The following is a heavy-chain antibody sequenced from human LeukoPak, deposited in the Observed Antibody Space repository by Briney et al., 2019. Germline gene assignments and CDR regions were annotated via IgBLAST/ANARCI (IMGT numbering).Heavy chain of an antibody. CDR3: ARREYVWGSYEHFQH. D-gene: IGHD3-16*01. Sequence: ASVKVSCKASGYTFTSYDINWVRQATGQGLEWMGWMNPNSGNTGYAQKFQGRVTMTRNTSISTAYMELSSLRSEDTAVYYCARREYVWGSYEHFQHWGQGTLVTVSS. CDR1: GYTFTSYD. V-gene: IGHV1-8*01. CDR2: MNPNSGNT. J-gene: IGHJ1*01.